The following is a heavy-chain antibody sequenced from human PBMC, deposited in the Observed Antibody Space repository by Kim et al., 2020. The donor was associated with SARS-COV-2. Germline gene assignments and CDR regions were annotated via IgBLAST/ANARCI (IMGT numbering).Heavy chain of an antibody. CDR1: GFTFSSYA. CDR2: ISGSGGST. Sequence: GGSLRLSCAASGFTFSSYAMSWVRQAPGKGLEWVSAISGSGGSTYYADSVKGRFTISRDNSKNTLYLQMNSLRAEDTAVYYCAKVGSSSWYGALSFDYWGQGTLVTVSS. CDR3: AKVGSSSWYGALSFDY. J-gene: IGHJ4*02. V-gene: IGHV3-23*01. D-gene: IGHD6-13*01.